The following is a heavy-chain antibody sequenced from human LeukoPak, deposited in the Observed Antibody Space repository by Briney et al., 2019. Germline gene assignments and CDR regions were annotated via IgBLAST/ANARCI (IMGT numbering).Heavy chain of an antibody. V-gene: IGHV4-38-2*02. CDR3: ARGQLWVQLDY. J-gene: IGHJ4*02. CDR1: GYSISSGYY. Sequence: SETLSLTCTVSGYSISSGYYWGWIRQPPGEGLEWIGSIFHSGNTYYNPSLKSRVTISVDMSKNQFSLKVSSVTAADTAVYYCARGQLWVQLDYWGQGTLVTVSS. CDR2: IFHSGNT. D-gene: IGHD5-18*01.